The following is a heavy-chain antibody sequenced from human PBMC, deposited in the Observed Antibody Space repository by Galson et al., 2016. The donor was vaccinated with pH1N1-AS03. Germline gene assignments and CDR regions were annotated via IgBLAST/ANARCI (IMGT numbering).Heavy chain of an antibody. J-gene: IGHJ4*02. CDR1: GFRLTSIA. D-gene: IGHD5-24*01. Sequence: SLRLSCAASGFRLTSIAMSWARQAPGKGLEWVSGVVTNGDTYFADSVKGRFSISRDDSKNTMYLQMDSLGVEDTAIYYCAKDRVYNDAQWVFDCWGQGNPVTVSS. CDR3: AKDRVYNDAQWVFDC. CDR2: VVTNGDT. V-gene: IGHV3-23*01.